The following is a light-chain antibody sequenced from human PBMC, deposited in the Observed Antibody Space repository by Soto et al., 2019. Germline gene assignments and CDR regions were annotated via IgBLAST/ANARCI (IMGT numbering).Light chain of an antibody. CDR2: KVS. CDR3: MQATPWPWT. Sequence: DVVMTQSPLSLPVTLGQPASISCRSSQSLVHSDGNTYLSWFQQRPGQSPRRLIYKVSNRDSGVPDRFSGSGSGTDFTLKISRVEAEDVGVYYCMQATPWPWTFGQGTKVEI. V-gene: IGKV2-30*02. CDR1: QSLVHSDGNTY. J-gene: IGKJ1*01.